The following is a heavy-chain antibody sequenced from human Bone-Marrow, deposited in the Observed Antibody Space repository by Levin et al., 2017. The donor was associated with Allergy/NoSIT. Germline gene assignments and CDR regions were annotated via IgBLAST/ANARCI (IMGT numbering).Heavy chain of an antibody. CDR2: INPNSGGT. V-gene: IGHV1-2*02. CDR1: GYTFTGYY. D-gene: IGHD2-2*01. Sequence: GESLKISCKASGYTFTGYYMHWVRQAPGQGLEWMGWINPNSGGTNYAQKFQGRVTMTRDTSISTAYMELSRLRSDDTAVYYCASPSRSSTSQNWFDPWGQGTLVTVSS. J-gene: IGHJ5*02. CDR3: ASPSRSSTSQNWFDP.